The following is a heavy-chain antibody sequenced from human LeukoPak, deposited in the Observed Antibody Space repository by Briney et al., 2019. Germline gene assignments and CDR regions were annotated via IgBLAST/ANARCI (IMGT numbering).Heavy chain of an antibody. CDR1: GFTFSSYS. V-gene: IGHV3-48*04. Sequence: GGSLRLSCAASGFTFSSYSMNWVRQAPGKGLEWVSYISSSSSTIYYADSVKGRFTISRDNAKNSLYLQMNSLRAEDTAVYYCARQGGGDCLGYWGQGTLVTVSS. CDR3: ARQGGGDCLGY. CDR2: ISSSSSTI. J-gene: IGHJ4*02. D-gene: IGHD2-21*01.